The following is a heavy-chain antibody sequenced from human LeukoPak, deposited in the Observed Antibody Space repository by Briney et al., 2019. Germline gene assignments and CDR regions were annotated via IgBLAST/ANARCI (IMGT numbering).Heavy chain of an antibody. D-gene: IGHD6-19*01. CDR3: ARVSSGWPYYYYGMDV. J-gene: IGHJ6*02. CDR1: GGSFSGYY. Sequence: SETLSLTCAVYGGSFSGYYWSWIRQPPGKGLEWIGEINHSGSTNYNPSLKSRVTISVDTSKNQFSLKPSSVTAADTAVCYCARVSSGWPYYYYGMDVWGQGTTVTVSS. CDR2: INHSGST. V-gene: IGHV4-34*01.